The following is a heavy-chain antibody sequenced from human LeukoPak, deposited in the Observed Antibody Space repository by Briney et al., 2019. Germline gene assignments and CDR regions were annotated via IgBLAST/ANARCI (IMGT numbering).Heavy chain of an antibody. CDR3: ARDSVGIPTDFDF. Sequence: GGSLRLSCAASGFTFDDYAVHWVRQAPGKGLEWVAVIWNNGNNRYADSVRGRFTISRDDSKSTLYLQMDSLRVDDMAVYFCARDSVGIPTDFDFWGQGTLVTVSS. D-gene: IGHD1-26*01. V-gene: IGHV3-33*08. J-gene: IGHJ4*02. CDR2: IWNNGNNR. CDR1: GFTFDDYA.